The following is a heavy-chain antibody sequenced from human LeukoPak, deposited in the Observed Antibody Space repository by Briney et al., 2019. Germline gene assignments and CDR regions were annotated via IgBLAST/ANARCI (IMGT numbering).Heavy chain of an antibody. J-gene: IGHJ4*02. CDR2: ISAYNGNT. V-gene: IGHV1-18*01. Sequence: ASVKVSCKASGGTFISYAISWVRQAPGQGLEWMGWISAYNGNTNYAQKLQGRVTMTTDTSTSTAYMELRSLRADDTAVYYCARDGGWSYYDSSGYWDYFDYWGQGTLVTVSS. CDR1: GGTFISYA. CDR3: ARDGGWSYYDSSGYWDYFDY. D-gene: IGHD3-22*01.